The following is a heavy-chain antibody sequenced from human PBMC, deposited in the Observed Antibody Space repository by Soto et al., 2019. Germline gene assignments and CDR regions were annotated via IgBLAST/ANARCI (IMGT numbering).Heavy chain of an antibody. CDR2: IYYSGVT. J-gene: IGHJ5*02. CDR3: ARDLRGRGSGRFDP. CDR1: GDSITSGGYY. V-gene: IGHV4-31*03. Sequence: QVQLQESGPGLVKPSQTLSLTCTVSGDSITSGGYYWTWIRQYPGKGLEYIGCIYYSGVTYYNPSLKSRFTISVDTSTNPFSLKLSSVTAADTAMYYCARDLRGRGSGRFDPWGQGTLVTVSS. D-gene: IGHD3-10*01.